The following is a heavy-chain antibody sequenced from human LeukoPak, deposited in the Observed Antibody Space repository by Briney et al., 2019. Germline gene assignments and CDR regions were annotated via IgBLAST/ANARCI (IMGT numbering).Heavy chain of an antibody. CDR3: AKFLPTHIVVANYYFDY. D-gene: IGHD2-21*01. CDR2: ISGSGGST. Sequence: GGSLRLSCAASGFTFISYAMSWVRQAPGKGLEWVSAISGSGGSTYYADSVKGRFTISRDNSKNTLYLQMNSLRAEDTAVYYCAKFLPTHIVVANYYFDYWGQGTLVTVSS. V-gene: IGHV3-23*01. J-gene: IGHJ4*02. CDR1: GFTFISYA.